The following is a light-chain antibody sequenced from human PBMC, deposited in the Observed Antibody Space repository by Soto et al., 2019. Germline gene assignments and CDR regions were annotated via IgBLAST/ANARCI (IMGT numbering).Light chain of an antibody. Sequence: QSALTQPASVSGSPGQSITISCTGTSSDVGAYNYVSWYQQHPGKAPKLMIYGVSNRPSGSPNRFSGSKSGNTASLTISGLQAEDEADYYCNSYTTTSTVVFGGGTKLTVL. CDR1: SSDVGAYNY. CDR2: GVS. J-gene: IGLJ3*02. CDR3: NSYTTTSTVV. V-gene: IGLV2-14*01.